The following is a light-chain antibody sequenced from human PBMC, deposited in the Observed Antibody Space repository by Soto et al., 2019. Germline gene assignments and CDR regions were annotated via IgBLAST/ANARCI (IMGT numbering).Light chain of an antibody. Sequence: SQLTQYPSSLSASVGDRFTITCRASQGIGSWLAWYQQKPGKAPDLLIYDASRLAGGVPSRFSGSESGAEFTLTIGSLQPDDFATYFCQQYYNYSPFGQGTKVDI. CDR3: QQYYNYSP. CDR2: DAS. CDR1: QGIGSW. J-gene: IGKJ1*01. V-gene: IGKV1-5*01.